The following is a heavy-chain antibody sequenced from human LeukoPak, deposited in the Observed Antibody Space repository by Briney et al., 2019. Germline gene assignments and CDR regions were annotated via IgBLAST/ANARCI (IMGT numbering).Heavy chain of an antibody. D-gene: IGHD3-3*01. V-gene: IGHV1-2*06. CDR1: GYTFTGYY. CDR2: INPNSGGT. Sequence: ASVKVSCKASGYTFTGYYMHWVRQAPGQGLEWMGRINPNSGGTNYAQKFQGRVTITADKSTSTAYMELSSLRSEDTAVYYCASRVNDFWSGYCLDHWGQGTLVTVSS. CDR3: ASRVNDFWSGYCLDH. J-gene: IGHJ5*02.